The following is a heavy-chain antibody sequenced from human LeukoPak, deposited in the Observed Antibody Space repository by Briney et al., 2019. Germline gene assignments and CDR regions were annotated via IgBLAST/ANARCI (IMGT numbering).Heavy chain of an antibody. CDR3: ARGYFDWLTNYFDY. Sequence: GGSLRLSCAASGFTFSSYGMHWVRQAPGKGLEWVAVISYDGSNKYYADSVKGRFTISRDNSKNTLYLQMNSLRAEDTAVYYCARGYFDWLTNYFDYWGRGTLVTVSS. V-gene: IGHV3-30*03. CDR2: ISYDGSNK. J-gene: IGHJ4*02. CDR1: GFTFSSYG. D-gene: IGHD3-9*01.